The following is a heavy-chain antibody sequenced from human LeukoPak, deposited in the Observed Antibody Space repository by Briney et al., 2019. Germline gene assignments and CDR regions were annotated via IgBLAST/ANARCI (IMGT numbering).Heavy chain of an antibody. CDR2: IIPIFGTA. Sequence: SSVKVSCKASGGTFSSYAISWVRQAPGQGLEWMGGIIPIFGTANYAQKFQGRVTITTDESTSTAYMELSSLRSEDTAVYYCARVLFFSSGWHYYMDVWGKGTTVTVSS. CDR3: ARVLFFSSGWHYYMDV. CDR1: GGTFSSYA. J-gene: IGHJ6*03. D-gene: IGHD6-19*01. V-gene: IGHV1-69*05.